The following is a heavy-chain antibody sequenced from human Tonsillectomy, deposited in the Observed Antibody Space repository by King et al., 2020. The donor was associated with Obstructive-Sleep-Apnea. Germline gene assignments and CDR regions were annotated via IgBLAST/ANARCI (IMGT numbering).Heavy chain of an antibody. J-gene: IGHJ4*02. D-gene: IGHD2-15*01. CDR3: AGVDCSCGSCYPGY. V-gene: IGHV4-59*02. CDR2: IYYSGST. Sequence: MQLQESGPGLVKPSEILSLTCTVSGGAVSTYYRSWIRQPPGKGLEWIGYIYYSGSTNYNRTLKIRVTISLDTPNNQVSLKLSSETAAGTAVYYCAGVDCSCGSCYPGYWGQGTLVTVSS. CDR1: GGAVSTYY.